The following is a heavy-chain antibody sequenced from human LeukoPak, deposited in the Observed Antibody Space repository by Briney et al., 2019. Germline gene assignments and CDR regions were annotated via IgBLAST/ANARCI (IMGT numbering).Heavy chain of an antibody. CDR1: GGPFSGYY. J-gene: IGHJ4*02. Sequence: SGTLSLTCAVYGGPFSGYYWSWIRQPPGKGLEWIGEINHSGSTNYNPSLKSRVTISVDTPKNQFSLKLSSVTAADTAVYYCARGKVGATNGYYFDYWGQGTLVTVSS. D-gene: IGHD1-26*01. CDR3: ARGKVGATNGYYFDY. V-gene: IGHV4-34*01. CDR2: INHSGST.